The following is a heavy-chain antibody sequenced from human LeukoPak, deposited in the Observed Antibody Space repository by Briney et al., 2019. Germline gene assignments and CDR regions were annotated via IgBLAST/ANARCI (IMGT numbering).Heavy chain of an antibody. CDR1: GGSISSSPYY. CDR2: VYHRGST. D-gene: IGHD3-22*01. CDR3: ARRQYYDSTGYFAY. Sequence: SETLSLTCTVSGGSISSSPYYWGWIRQPPGRGLEWIGEVYHRGSTNYNPSLKSRVTISIDKSRNQFSLMLSSVTAADTAVYYCARRQYYDSTGYFAYWGQGTLVTVSS. V-gene: IGHV4-39*07. J-gene: IGHJ4*02.